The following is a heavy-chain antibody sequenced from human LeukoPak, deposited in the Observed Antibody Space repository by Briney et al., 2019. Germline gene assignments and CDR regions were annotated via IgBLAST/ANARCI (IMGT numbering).Heavy chain of an antibody. CDR1: GGSISSGGYS. J-gene: IGHJ4*02. D-gene: IGHD2-2*02. Sequence: PSETLSLTCAVSGGSISSGGYSWSWIRQPPGKGLEWIGYIYHSGSTYYNPSLKNRVTISVDRSKNQFSLKLSSVTAADTAVYYCARNAYCSSTSCYRPFDYWGQGTLVTVSS. CDR2: IYHSGST. CDR3: ARNAYCSSTSCYRPFDY. V-gene: IGHV4-30-2*01.